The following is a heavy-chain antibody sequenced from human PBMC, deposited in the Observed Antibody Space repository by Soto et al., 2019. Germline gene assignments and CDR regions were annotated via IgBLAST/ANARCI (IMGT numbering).Heavy chain of an antibody. D-gene: IGHD3-10*01. V-gene: IGHV3-33*01. J-gene: IGHJ4*02. CDR3: ARDSGHFSGSGSYYGY. CDR2: IWYDGSNK. CDR1: GFTFSNYG. Sequence: GGSLRLSCAASGFTFSNYGMHWVRQAPGKGLEWVTVIWYDGSNKYYADSVRGRFTISRDDSKSTLYLQMNSLRAEDTAVYYCARDSGHFSGSGSYYGYWGQGILVTVSS.